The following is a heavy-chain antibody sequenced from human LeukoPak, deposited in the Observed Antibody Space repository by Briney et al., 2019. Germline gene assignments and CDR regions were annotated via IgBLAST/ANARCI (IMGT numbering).Heavy chain of an antibody. D-gene: IGHD2-2*01. J-gene: IGHJ4*02. CDR2: IYPGDSDT. CDR3: ARQSSHLPAAPRDY. V-gene: IGHV5-51*01. Sequence: GESLKISCKGFGYSFTSYWIGWVRPMPGKGLEWMGIIYPGDSDTRYSPSFQGQVTISADKSIITAYLQWSSLKASDTAMYYCARQSSHLPAAPRDYWGQGTLVTVSS. CDR1: GYSFTSYW.